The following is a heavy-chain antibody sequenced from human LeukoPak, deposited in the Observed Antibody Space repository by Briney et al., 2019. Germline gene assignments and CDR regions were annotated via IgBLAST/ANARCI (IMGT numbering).Heavy chain of an antibody. V-gene: IGHV4-39*01. Sequence: PSETLSLMCTVSGGPISSSSYYWGWIRQPPGKGLEWIGSIYYSGSTYYNPSLKSRVTISVDTSKNQFPLKLSSVTAADTAVYYCARRPVAGSEDYFDYWGRGTLVTVSS. J-gene: IGHJ4*02. CDR3: ARRPVAGSEDYFDY. CDR2: IYYSGST. CDR1: GGPISSSSYY. D-gene: IGHD6-19*01.